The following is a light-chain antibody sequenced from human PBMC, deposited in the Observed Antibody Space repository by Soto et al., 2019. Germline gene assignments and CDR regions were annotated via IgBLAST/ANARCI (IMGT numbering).Light chain of an antibody. V-gene: IGKV1-5*01. CDR2: DAS. Sequence: DIQITTAPSTLTASVADRVIITCRASQSISSWLAWCQQKPGKAPKLLIYDASTRPTGIPSRFCGSGSGTEFTLTISRLQPEDFAAYYCQQSYSAPRSFGQGTKVDIK. CDR3: QQSYSAPRS. CDR1: QSISSW. J-gene: IGKJ1*01.